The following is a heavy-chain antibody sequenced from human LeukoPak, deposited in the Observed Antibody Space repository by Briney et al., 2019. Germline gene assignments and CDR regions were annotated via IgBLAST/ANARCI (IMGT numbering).Heavy chain of an antibody. D-gene: IGHD3-9*01. V-gene: IGHV4-59*01. CDR2: IYNSEST. CDR1: GGSISSYY. CDR3: ARWAYDFLTGYYTFDY. Sequence: SETLSLTCTVSGGSISSYYWSWIRQPPGKGLEWIGYIYNSESTNYNPSLKSRVTISVDTSKNQFSLKLGSVTAADTAVYYCARWAYDFLTGYYTFDYWGQGTLVTVSS. J-gene: IGHJ4*02.